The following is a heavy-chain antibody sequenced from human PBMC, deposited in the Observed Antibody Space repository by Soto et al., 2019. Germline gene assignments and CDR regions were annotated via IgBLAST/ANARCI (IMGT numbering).Heavy chain of an antibody. CDR3: AKVDSNGWLPTSFDH. Sequence: GGSLRLSCAASGFTFRNLAMSWVRQAPGKGLEWVSTIISSGATYYADSVKGRFTISRDNSKNTLYLQMKSLRADDTAVYYCAKVDSNGWLPTSFDHWGQGTLVTVSS. CDR1: GFTFRNLA. CDR2: IISSGAT. D-gene: IGHD6-19*01. V-gene: IGHV3-23*01. J-gene: IGHJ4*02.